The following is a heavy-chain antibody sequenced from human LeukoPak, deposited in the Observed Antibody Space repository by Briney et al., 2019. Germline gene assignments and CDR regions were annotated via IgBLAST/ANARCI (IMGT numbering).Heavy chain of an antibody. J-gene: IGHJ3*02. Sequence: PGGSLRLSCAASGFTFSSYAMSWVRQAPGKGLEWVSAISGSGGSTYYADSVKGRFTISRDNSKNTLYLQMNSLRAEDTAVYYCARPNYDYAPRDDAFDIWGQGTMVTVSS. D-gene: IGHD3-16*01. CDR2: ISGSGGST. CDR1: GFTFSSYA. CDR3: ARPNYDYAPRDDAFDI. V-gene: IGHV3-23*01.